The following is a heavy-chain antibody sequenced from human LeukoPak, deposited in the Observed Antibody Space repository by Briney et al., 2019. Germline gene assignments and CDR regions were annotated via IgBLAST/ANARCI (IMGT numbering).Heavy chain of an antibody. V-gene: IGHV4-38-2*02. D-gene: IGHD3-22*01. J-gene: IGHJ4*02. CDR1: GYSISSGYY. Sequence: SETLSLTCTVSGYSISSGYYWGWIRQPPGKGLEWIGYIYHSGSTYYNPSLKSRVTISVDTSKNQFSLKLSSVTAADTAVYYCARLLQIYDSSGQPYDYWGQGTLVTVSS. CDR2: IYHSGST. CDR3: ARLLQIYDSSGQPYDY.